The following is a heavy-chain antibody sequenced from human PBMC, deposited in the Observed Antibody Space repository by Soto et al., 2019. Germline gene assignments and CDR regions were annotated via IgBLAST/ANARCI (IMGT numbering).Heavy chain of an antibody. J-gene: IGHJ6*02. D-gene: IGHD1-1*01. CDR3: ARKRTGNSYGGKDL. Sequence: EVQLVESGGDLVQPGGSLRLSCAASGFAVSSNYMTWVRQAPGKGLEWVSVIHSGGDTHYADSVRGRFTISRDNSKDTVYLQMNSLGGGGTGVYYCARKRTGNSYGGKDLRGQGDTVTVSS. CDR2: IHSGGDT. V-gene: IGHV3-66*01. CDR1: GFAVSSNY.